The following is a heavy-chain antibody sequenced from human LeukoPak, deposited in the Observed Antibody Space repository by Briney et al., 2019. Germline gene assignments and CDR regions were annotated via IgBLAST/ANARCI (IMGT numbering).Heavy chain of an antibody. CDR1: GGSISSSSYY. J-gene: IGHJ4*02. Sequence: PSETLSLTCTVSGGSISSSSYYWGWIRQPPGRGLEWIGSIYYSGSTYYNPSLKSRVTISVDTSKNQFSLKLSSVTAADTAVYYCAKEYSSSSRWDYWGQGTLVTVSS. D-gene: IGHD6-6*01. CDR3: AKEYSSSSRWDY. CDR2: IYYSGST. V-gene: IGHV4-39*07.